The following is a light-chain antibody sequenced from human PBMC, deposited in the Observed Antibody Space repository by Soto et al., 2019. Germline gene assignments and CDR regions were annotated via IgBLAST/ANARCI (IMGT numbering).Light chain of an antibody. CDR1: QYVNNY. Sequence: EIVLTQSPATLSLSPGERATLSCSASQYVNNYLAWYQQKPGQAPRLLIYDVSNRATGIPARFSGSGSGTDFTLTISSLEPEDSAVYFCQQRRNWPWLTFGGGTRVEIK. CDR3: QQRRNWPWLT. J-gene: IGKJ4*01. CDR2: DVS. V-gene: IGKV3-11*01.